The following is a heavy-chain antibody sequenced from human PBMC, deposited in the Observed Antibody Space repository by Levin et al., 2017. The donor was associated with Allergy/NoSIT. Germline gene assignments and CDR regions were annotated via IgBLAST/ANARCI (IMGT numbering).Heavy chain of an antibody. CDR3: AGGYTYGFSY. J-gene: IGHJ4*02. Sequence: GSLKISCAASGITLSPYSMNWVRQAPGKGLEWLSYISTTSRTTVIYYADSVKGRFTISRDDAKNSLHLQMNSLTAEDTAVYYCAGGYTYGFSYWGRGTLVTVAS. V-gene: IGHV3-48*01. D-gene: IGHD5-18*01. CDR1: GITLSPYS. CDR2: ISTTSRTTVI.